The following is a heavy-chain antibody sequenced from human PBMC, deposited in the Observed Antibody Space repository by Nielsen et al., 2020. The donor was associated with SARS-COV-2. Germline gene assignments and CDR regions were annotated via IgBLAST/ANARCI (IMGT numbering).Heavy chain of an antibody. D-gene: IGHD5-12*01. Sequence: GGSLRLSCAASGFTFSSYSMNWVRQSPGKGLEWVSSISSSSSYIYYADSVKGRFTISRDNAKNSLYLQMNSLRAEDTAVYYCARESVDARSNYFDYWGQGTLVTVSS. J-gene: IGHJ4*02. CDR2: ISSSSSYI. CDR3: ARESVDARSNYFDY. CDR1: GFTFSSYS. V-gene: IGHV3-21*01.